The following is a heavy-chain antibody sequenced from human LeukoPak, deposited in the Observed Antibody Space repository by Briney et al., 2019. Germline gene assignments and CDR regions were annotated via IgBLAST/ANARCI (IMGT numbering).Heavy chain of an antibody. CDR2: IYHSGST. CDR1: GYSISSGYY. Sequence: PSETLSLTCIVSGYSISSGYYWGWIRQPPGKGLEWIASIYHSGSTYYNPSLKSRVTISVGTSKNHFSLKLTSVTAADTAVYYCARVDDDYGDYWGQGTLVTVSS. J-gene: IGHJ4*02. CDR3: ARVDDDYGDY. V-gene: IGHV4-38-2*02. D-gene: IGHD4-17*01.